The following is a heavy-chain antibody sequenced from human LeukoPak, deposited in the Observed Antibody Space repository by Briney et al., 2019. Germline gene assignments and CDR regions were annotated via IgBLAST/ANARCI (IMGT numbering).Heavy chain of an antibody. V-gene: IGHV3-7*01. CDR2: IKQDGSEK. CDR1: GFTFSSYW. Sequence: GGSLRPSCAASGFTFSSYWMSWVRQAPGKGLEWVANIKQDGSEKYYVDSVKGRFTISRDNAKNSLYLKMNSLRAEDTAVYYCARDPIAVAGLFDYWGQGTLVTVSS. J-gene: IGHJ4*02. D-gene: IGHD6-19*01. CDR3: ARDPIAVAGLFDY.